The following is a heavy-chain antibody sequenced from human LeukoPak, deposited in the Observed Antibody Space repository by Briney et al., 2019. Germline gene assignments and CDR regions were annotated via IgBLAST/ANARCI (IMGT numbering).Heavy chain of an antibody. D-gene: IGHD2-15*01. V-gene: IGHV4-34*01. CDR3: EKDSHLDV. J-gene: IGHJ6*02. CDR2: INHSGST. CDR1: GGSFSGYY. Sequence: SETLSLTCAVYGGSFSGYYWSWIRQPPGKGLEWIGEINHSGSTNYNPSLKSRVTISVDASKNQFSLKLSSVTAADTAVYYCEKDSHLDVWGQGTTVTVSS.